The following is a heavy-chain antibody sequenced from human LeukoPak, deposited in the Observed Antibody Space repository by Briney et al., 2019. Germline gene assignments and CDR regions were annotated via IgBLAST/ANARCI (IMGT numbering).Heavy chain of an antibody. V-gene: IGHV3-30*02. Sequence: GGSLRLSCAASGFTFSSYGMHWVRQAPGKGLEWVAFIRYDGSNKYYADSVKGRFTISRDNSKNTLYLQMNSLRAEDTAVYYCAKDRTRGYSYAPPAYWGQGTLVTVSS. J-gene: IGHJ4*02. CDR3: AKDRTRGYSYAPPAY. CDR2: IRYDGSNK. D-gene: IGHD5-18*01. CDR1: GFTFSSYG.